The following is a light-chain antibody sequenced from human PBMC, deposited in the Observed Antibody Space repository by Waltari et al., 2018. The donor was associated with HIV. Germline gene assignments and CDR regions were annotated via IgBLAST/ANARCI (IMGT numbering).Light chain of an antibody. J-gene: IGLJ2*01. CDR2: AV. CDR3: SSYTRKISVA. V-gene: IGLV2-14*03. CDR1: SDDIGAYNH. Sequence: QSALTQPASVSGSPGQSITITCTGTSDDIGAYNHVSWYQQYIDEPPKLLIFAVRNRFSASKSGNTASLTITGLQSGDEAIYYCSSYTRKISVAFGGGTRVTV.